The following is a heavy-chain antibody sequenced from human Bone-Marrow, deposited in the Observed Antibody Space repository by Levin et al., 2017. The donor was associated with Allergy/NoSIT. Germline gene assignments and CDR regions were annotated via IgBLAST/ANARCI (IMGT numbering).Heavy chain of an antibody. D-gene: IGHD3-16*01. J-gene: IGHJ4*02. CDR1: GASISTSSAT. Sequence: SETLSLTCAVSGASISTSSATWNWIRQSPSRGLEWLGRAYYKSEWNTDYAMSVRSRITITADTSKNQFSLHLNSVTPDDTAVYYCARERGEDSTTWYESFDYWGQGTQVTVSS. CDR3: ARERGEDSTTWYESFDY. V-gene: IGHV6-1*01. CDR2: AYYKSEWNT.